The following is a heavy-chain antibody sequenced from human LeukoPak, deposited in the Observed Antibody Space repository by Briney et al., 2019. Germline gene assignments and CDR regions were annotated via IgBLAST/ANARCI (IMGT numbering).Heavy chain of an antibody. V-gene: IGHV3-21*01. D-gene: IGHD2-15*01. Sequence: GGSLRLSCTASRFGFSYYSMNWVRQAPGKGLEWVSSISSSSSYIYYAHSVRGRFTVSRDNAKNSLYLQMNSLRAEDTGVYYCARESCSGGDCYSYFEYWGQGTLVTVSS. CDR1: RFGFSYYS. CDR3: ARESCSGGDCYSYFEY. J-gene: IGHJ4*02. CDR2: ISSSSSYI.